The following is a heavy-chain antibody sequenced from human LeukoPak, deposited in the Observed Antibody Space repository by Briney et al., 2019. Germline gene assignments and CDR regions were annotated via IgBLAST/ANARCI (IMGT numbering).Heavy chain of an antibody. CDR3: AKATPRYYDFWSGYLSP. J-gene: IGHJ5*02. Sequence: GGSLRLSCAASGFTFSSYAMSWVRQAPGKGLEWVSAISGSGGSTYYADSVKGRFTISRDNSKNKLYLQMNSLRAEDTAVYYCAKATPRYYDFWSGYLSPWGQGTLVTVSS. CDR1: GFTFSSYA. D-gene: IGHD3-3*01. V-gene: IGHV3-23*01. CDR2: ISGSGGST.